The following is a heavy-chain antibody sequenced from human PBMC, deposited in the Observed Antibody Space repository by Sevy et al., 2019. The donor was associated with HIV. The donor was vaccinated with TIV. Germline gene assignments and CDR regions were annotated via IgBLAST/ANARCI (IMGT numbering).Heavy chain of an antibody. V-gene: IGHV3-74*01. J-gene: IGHJ4*02. CDR3: AREYSGTFYYFDH. CDR1: GFTFSSYW. CDR2: INSGGNST. D-gene: IGHD1-26*01. Sequence: GGSLRLSCAASGFTFSSYWMHWVRQAPGKGLVWVSRINSGGNSTNYADSVKGRFTISRDNAKKRLSLQMNSLRAEDTAVYYCAREYSGTFYYFDHWGQGTLVTVSS.